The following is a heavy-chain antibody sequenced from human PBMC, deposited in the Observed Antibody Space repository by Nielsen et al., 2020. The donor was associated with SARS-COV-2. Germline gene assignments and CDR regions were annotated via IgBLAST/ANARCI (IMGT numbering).Heavy chain of an antibody. Sequence: GGSLRLSCAASGFTFNIYAMAWVRRAPGRGLQWVTGVNASGGSTYYTDSVKGRFSISRDNSKNTLFLQMHSLRVEDTAVYYCAKDGVVRGDALDLWGQGTMVTVSS. J-gene: IGHJ3*01. CDR1: GFTFNIYA. V-gene: IGHV3-23*01. CDR3: AKDGVVRGDALDL. CDR2: VNASGGST. D-gene: IGHD3-10*01.